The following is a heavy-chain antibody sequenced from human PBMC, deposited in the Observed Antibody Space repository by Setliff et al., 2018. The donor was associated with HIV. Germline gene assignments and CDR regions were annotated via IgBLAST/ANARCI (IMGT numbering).Heavy chain of an antibody. V-gene: IGHV4-59*11. CDR1: GGSISSHY. Sequence: SETLSLTCTVSGGSISSHYWSWIRQPPGKGLEWIAYIYYSGTTSYNPSLKSRVTISVGTSKNQFSLKLSSVTAADTALYYCARVSPPPDSYFYYYMDVWGKGTTVTVSS. CDR2: IYYSGTT. CDR3: ARVSPPPDSYFYYYMDV. J-gene: IGHJ6*03. D-gene: IGHD3-22*01.